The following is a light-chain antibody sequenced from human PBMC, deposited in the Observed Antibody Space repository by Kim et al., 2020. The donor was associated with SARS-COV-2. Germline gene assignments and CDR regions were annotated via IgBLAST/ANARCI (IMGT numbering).Light chain of an antibody. J-gene: IGKJ2*01. Sequence: ASVGDRVTITCQASQAINNYLNWYQQKPGKAPKLLIYDASNLETGVQSRFSGSGYGTYFTLTISSLEPEDIATYYCQQYDNRPPYIFGQGTKLEIK. CDR3: QQYDNRPPYI. V-gene: IGKV1-33*01. CDR2: DAS. CDR1: QAINNY.